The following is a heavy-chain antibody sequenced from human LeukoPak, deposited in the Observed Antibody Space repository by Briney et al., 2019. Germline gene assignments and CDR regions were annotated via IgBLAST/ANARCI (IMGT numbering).Heavy chain of an antibody. V-gene: IGHV7-4-1*02. Sequence: ASVKVSCKASGYTFTSYAMNWVRQAPGQGLEWMGWINTNTGNPTYAQGFTGRFVFSLDTSVSTAYLQISSLKAEDTAVYYCARGVLDNVDIVATIVYYFDYWGQGTLVTVSS. CDR1: GYTFTSYA. CDR3: ARGVLDNVDIVATIVYYFDY. J-gene: IGHJ4*02. CDR2: INTNTGNP. D-gene: IGHD5-12*01.